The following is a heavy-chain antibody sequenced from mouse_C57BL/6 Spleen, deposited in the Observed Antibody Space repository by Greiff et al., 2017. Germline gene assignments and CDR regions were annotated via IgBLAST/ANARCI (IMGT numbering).Heavy chain of an antibody. CDR1: GFTFSSYA. CDR3: AREGLAY. V-gene: IGHV5-4*01. Sequence: EVKRVESGGGLVKPGGSLKLSCAASGFTFSSYAMSWVRQTPEKRLEWVATISDGGSYTYYPDNVKGRFTISRDNAKNNLYLQMSHLKSEDTAMYYCAREGLAYWGQGTLVTVSA. J-gene: IGHJ3*01. D-gene: IGHD3-3*01. CDR2: ISDGGSYT.